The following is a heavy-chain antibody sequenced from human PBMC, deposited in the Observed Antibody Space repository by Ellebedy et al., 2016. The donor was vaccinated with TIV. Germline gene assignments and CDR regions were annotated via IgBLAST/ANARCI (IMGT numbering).Heavy chain of an antibody. CDR1: GFTFTKSA. D-gene: IGHD2-15*01. CDR3: AADSVVGPSASWYFDL. J-gene: IGHJ2*01. V-gene: IGHV1-58*01. CDR2: IVVGSGNT. Sequence: AASVKVSCKASGFTFTKSAVQWVRQARRQRLEWIGWIVVGSGNTHYAQKFQERVTITRDMSTSTAYMELSSLRSEDTAVYYCAADSVVGPSASWYFDLWGRGTLVTVSS.